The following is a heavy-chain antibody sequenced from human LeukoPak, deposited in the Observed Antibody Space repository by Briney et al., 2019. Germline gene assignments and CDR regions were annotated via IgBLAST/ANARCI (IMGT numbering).Heavy chain of an antibody. V-gene: IGHV3-21*01. CDR3: ARASTYSSSSGGYYYYYMDV. CDR2: ISSSSSYI. CDR1: GFTFSSYG. J-gene: IGHJ6*03. D-gene: IGHD6-13*01. Sequence: PGGSLRLSCAASGFTFSSYGMSWVRQAPGKGLEWVSSISSSSSYIYYADSVKGRFTISRDNAKNSLYLQMNSLRAEDTAVYYCARASTYSSSSGGYYYYYMDVWGKGTTVTVSS.